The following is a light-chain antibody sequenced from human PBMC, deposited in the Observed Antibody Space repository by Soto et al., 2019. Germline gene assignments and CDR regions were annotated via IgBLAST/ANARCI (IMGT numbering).Light chain of an antibody. CDR1: LGLSNY. J-gene: IGKJ2*01. V-gene: IGKV1-39*01. Sequence: DIQMTQSPSSLSASVGDRVTITCRASLGLSNYLNWYQQKPGKAPKLLIYSASSLQSGVPSRFTGSGSGTDFTLTISSLQPEDFATYYCQQSYSLPYTFGQGTKLEIK. CDR2: SAS. CDR3: QQSYSLPYT.